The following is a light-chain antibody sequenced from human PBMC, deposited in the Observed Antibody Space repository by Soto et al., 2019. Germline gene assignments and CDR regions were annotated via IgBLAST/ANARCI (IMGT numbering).Light chain of an antibody. V-gene: IGLV2-23*01. Sequence: QSALTQPPSVSGSPGQSITISCTGTSSDVGTSNRVSWYQHHPGEAPKLIIYDDTKPPSWISNRFSGSKSANTASLTVSGLQVEDEADYYCCSYAGTTTWVFGGGTQLTVL. CDR2: DDT. J-gene: IGLJ3*02. CDR3: CSYAGTTTWV. CDR1: SSDVGTSNR.